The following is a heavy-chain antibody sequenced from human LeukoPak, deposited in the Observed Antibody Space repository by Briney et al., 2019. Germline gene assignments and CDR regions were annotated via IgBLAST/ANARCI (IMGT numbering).Heavy chain of an antibody. CDR1: GYTFTGYY. CDR2: INPNNGGT. Sequence: GASVKVSCKASGYTFTGYYMHWVRQAPGQGLEWMGRINPNNGGTNYAQKFQGRVTMTRDTSISTAYMELSRLRSDDTAVYYCARVEFYVGTDYWGQGTLVTVSS. J-gene: IGHJ4*02. D-gene: IGHD5/OR15-5a*01. V-gene: IGHV1-2*06. CDR3: ARVEFYVGTDY.